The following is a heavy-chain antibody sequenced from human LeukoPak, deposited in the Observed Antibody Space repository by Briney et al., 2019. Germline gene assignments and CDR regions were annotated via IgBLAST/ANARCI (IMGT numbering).Heavy chain of an antibody. CDR2: IYYSGST. V-gene: IGHV4-59*01. CDR3: ARGAAGYSYG. CDR1: GGSISSYY. J-gene: IGHJ4*02. D-gene: IGHD5-18*01. Sequence: SETLSLTCTVSGGSISSYYWSWIRQPPGKGLEWIGHIYYSGSTNYNPSLKSRVTISIDTSKNQFSLRLSSVSAADTAVYYCARGAAGYSYGWGQGTLVTVSS.